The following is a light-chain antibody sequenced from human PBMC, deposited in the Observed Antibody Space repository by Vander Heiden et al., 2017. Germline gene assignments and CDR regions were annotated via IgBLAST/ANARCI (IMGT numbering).Light chain of an antibody. Sequence: EIVMTQSPATLSVSPGERATLSCRASQSVSSNLAWYQQKPGQAPRLLIYGASTRATGIPARFSGSGSGTEFTLTISSRQSEDFAVYYFQQYNNWPPITFCQGTRLEIK. CDR1: QSVSSN. CDR2: GAS. CDR3: QQYNNWPPIT. J-gene: IGKJ5*01. V-gene: IGKV3-15*01.